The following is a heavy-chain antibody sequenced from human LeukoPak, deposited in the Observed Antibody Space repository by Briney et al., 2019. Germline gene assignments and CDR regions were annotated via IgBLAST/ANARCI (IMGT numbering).Heavy chain of an antibody. V-gene: IGHV1-2*02. CDR1: GYTFTGYY. J-gene: IGHJ4*02. D-gene: IGHD5-12*01. CDR3: ARDHLDIVPTIYSY. CDR2: MNPNSGDT. Sequence: ASVKVSCKASGYTFTGYYIHWVRQAPGQGLEWVGWMNPNSGDTNYAQKFQGRVTLTTDTSASIAYLELRSLRSDDTALYYCARDHLDIVPTIYSYWGQGTLVTVSS.